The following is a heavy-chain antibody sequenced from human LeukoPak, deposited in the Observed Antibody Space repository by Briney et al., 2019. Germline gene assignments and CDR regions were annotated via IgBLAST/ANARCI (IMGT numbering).Heavy chain of an antibody. D-gene: IGHD1-7*01. J-gene: IGHJ4*02. Sequence: QLGGSLRLSCAASGFTFDDYAMHWVRQAPGKGLEWVSGISWNSGSIGYADSVKGRFTISRDNAKNSLYLQMNSLRAEDTTLYYCTGTTGYWGQGTLVTVSS. V-gene: IGHV3-9*01. CDR2: ISWNSGSI. CDR1: GFTFDDYA. CDR3: TGTTGY.